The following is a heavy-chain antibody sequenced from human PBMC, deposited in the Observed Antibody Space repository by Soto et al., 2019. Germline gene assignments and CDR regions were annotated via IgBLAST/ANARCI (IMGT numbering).Heavy chain of an antibody. J-gene: IGHJ4*02. CDR3: AREYTPYGSGSYFDY. CDR2: IWYDGSNK. CDR1: GFTFSSYG. Sequence: AGGSLRLSCAASGFTFSSYGMHWVRQAPGKGLEWVAVIWYDGSNKYYADSVKGRFTISRDNSKNTLYLQMNSLRAEDTAVYYCAREYTPYGSGSYFDYWGQGTLVTVSS. V-gene: IGHV3-33*01. D-gene: IGHD3-10*01.